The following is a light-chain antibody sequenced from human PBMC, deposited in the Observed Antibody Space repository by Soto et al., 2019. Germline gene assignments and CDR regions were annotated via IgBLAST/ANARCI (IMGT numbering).Light chain of an antibody. Sequence: QPVLTQPPSASGTPGQRVSISCSGSNSNIGSNTVNWYQQLPRMAPKLLIYSNNQRPSGVPDRFSGSKSGTSASLAISGLQSEDEADYYCAAWDDSLNGHVVFGGGTKVTVL. CDR1: NSNIGSNT. CDR3: AAWDDSLNGHVV. V-gene: IGLV1-44*01. J-gene: IGLJ2*01. CDR2: SNN.